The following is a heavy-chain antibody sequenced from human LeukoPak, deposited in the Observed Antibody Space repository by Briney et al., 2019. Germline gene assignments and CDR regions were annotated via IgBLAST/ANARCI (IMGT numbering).Heavy chain of an antibody. J-gene: IGHJ4*02. CDR2: INTDGSST. D-gene: IGHD6-6*01. CDR1: GFTFSINW. V-gene: IGHV3-74*01. Sequence: GGSLRLSCAASGFTFSINWMPWVRQGPGKGLVWVSRINTDGSSTTYADSVKGRFTISRDNAKNTLYLQMNSLSDEDTAVYYCARGYSSSYRIDYWGQGTLVTVSS. CDR3: ARGYSSSYRIDY.